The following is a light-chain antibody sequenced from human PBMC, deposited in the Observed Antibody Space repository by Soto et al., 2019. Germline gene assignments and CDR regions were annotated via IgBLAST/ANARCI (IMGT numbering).Light chain of an antibody. Sequence: QSVPTQAPSASGTPGQRVTISCSGSSSNIGTNTVNWYQQLPGTAPKLLIYNDNHRPSGVPDRFSGSKSDTSASLAISGLQSDDEADYYFAAWDGSLKGVVFGGGTKLTVL. V-gene: IGLV1-44*01. CDR2: NDN. CDR3: AAWDGSLKGVV. CDR1: SSNIGTNT. J-gene: IGLJ2*01.